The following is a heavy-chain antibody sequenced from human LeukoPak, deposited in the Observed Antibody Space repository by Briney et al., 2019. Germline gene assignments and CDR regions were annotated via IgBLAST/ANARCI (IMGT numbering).Heavy chain of an antibody. CDR2: IRQDGNEK. CDR3: ARDVRLRSMDV. Sequence: GGSLRLSCAASGFTFSNYWMSWVRQAPGKGLEWVANIRQDGNEKYYVDSVKGRFTISRDNAKISLYLQMNSLRAEDTAIYYCARDVRLRSMDVWGQGTTVTVSS. CDR1: GFTFSNYW. V-gene: IGHV3-7*03. D-gene: IGHD3-10*02. J-gene: IGHJ6*02.